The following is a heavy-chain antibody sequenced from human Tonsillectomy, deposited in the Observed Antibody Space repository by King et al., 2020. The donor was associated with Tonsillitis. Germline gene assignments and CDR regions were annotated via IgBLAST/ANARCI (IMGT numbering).Heavy chain of an antibody. Sequence: QLVQSGGGVVQPGGSLRLSCADSGFTFSNYAMHWIRQAPGKGLEWVAVISYDGNNKYYVESVKGRFTISRDNSKTTLYLQMNSLRAEDTAVYYCARGESGTYYAYWGQGTLVTVSP. J-gene: IGHJ4*02. V-gene: IGHV3-30*04. CDR1: GFTFSNYA. CDR3: ARGESGTYYAY. D-gene: IGHD1-26*01. CDR2: ISYDGNNK.